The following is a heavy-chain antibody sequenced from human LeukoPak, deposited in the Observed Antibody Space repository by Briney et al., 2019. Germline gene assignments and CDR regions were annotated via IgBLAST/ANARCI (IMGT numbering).Heavy chain of an antibody. J-gene: IGHJ4*02. D-gene: IGHD4-17*01. CDR1: GFTFSSSS. CDR3: ASGGDFDY. Sequence: PGGSLRLSCAASGFTFSSSSMNWVRQAPGKGLEWVSSMSPRSGYIYHADSLKGRFTVSRDNAKNSLYLQMNSLRAEDTAVYYCASGGDFDYWGQGTLVTVSS. CDR2: MSPRSGYI. V-gene: IGHV3-21*01.